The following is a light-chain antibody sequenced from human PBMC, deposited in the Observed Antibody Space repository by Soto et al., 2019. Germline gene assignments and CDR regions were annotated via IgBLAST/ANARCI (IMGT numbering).Light chain of an antibody. CDR2: AAS. V-gene: IGKV1-39*01. CDR3: PQTYSTPWT. CDR1: QSISSY. Sequence: DIQMTQSPSSLSASVGDRVSINCRASQSISSYLNWYQHKPGEAPNLLIYAASSLQSGVPARFSGSGSGTDFTLNISSLQPEDFATYYCPQTYSTPWTFGQGTKVEIK. J-gene: IGKJ1*01.